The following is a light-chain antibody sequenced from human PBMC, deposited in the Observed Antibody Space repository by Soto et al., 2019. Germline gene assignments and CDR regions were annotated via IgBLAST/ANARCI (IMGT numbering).Light chain of an antibody. V-gene: IGKV3-15*01. CDR2: GAS. J-gene: IGKJ3*01. Sequence: EIVMTQSPATRSVSPGARATLSCRARQSVRTNLAGYQQRPGQPPRVLIYGASTRATGIPARFSGSGYGTEFSLTISSLQSEDFVVYYCQQYHNWPLTFGPAPKVDFK. CDR3: QQYHNWPLT. CDR1: QSVRTN.